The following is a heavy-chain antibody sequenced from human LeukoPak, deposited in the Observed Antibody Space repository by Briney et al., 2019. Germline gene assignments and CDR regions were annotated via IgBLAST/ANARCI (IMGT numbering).Heavy chain of an antibody. D-gene: IGHD1/OR15-1a*01. J-gene: IGHJ6*03. CDR1: GFTATSNS. CDR2: IYIRGST. Sequence: VRSLRLSCAASGFTATSNSISSVRQAPREGLEWGSVIYIRGSTYYADSVKGRFTISRDNSKNTLYLQMNSLRAEDTAVYYCARTNNYYYYYYMDVWGKGTTVTISS. V-gene: IGHV3-66*01. CDR3: ARTNNYYYYYYMDV.